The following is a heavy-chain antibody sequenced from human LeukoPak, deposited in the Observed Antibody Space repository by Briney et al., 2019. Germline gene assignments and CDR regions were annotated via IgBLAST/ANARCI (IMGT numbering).Heavy chain of an antibody. D-gene: IGHD2-21*02. CDR3: ARNEVTGDLGY. Sequence: ASVKVSCKAYGYTFTSYYMHWVRQAPGQGLEWMGIINPSGGSTSYAQKFQGRVTMTRDTSTSTVYTELSGLRSEDTAAYYCARNEVTGDLGYWGQGTLVTVSS. V-gene: IGHV1-46*03. CDR1: GYTFTSYY. CDR2: INPSGGST. J-gene: IGHJ4*02.